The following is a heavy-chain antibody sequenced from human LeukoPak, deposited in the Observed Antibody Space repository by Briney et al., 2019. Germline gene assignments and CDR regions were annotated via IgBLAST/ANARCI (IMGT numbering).Heavy chain of an antibody. CDR2: IWYDGSNK. V-gene: IGHV3-33*01. Sequence: PGGSLRLSCAASGFTFSSYGMHWVRQAPGKGLEWAAVIWYDGSNKYYADSVKGRFTISRDNSKNTPYLQMNSLRAEDTAVYYCARDRAVRTGYFDYWGQGTLVTVSS. CDR3: ARDRAVRTGYFDY. J-gene: IGHJ4*02. CDR1: GFTFSSYG. D-gene: IGHD3-10*01.